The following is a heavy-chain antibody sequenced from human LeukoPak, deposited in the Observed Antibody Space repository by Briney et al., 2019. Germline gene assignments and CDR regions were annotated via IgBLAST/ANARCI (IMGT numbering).Heavy chain of an antibody. CDR1: GGTFSSYA. CDR3: ARGTVSRDGYRATFDY. Sequence: GASVKVSCKASGGTFSSYAISWVRQAPGQGLEWTGGIIPIFGTANYAQKFQGRVTITTDESTSTAYMELSSLRSEDTAVYYCARGTVSRDGYRATFDYWGQGTLVTVSS. D-gene: IGHD5-24*01. J-gene: IGHJ4*02. CDR2: IIPIFGTA. V-gene: IGHV1-69*05.